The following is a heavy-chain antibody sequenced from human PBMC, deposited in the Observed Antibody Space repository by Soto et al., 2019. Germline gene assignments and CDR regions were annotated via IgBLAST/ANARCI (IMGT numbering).Heavy chain of an antibody. CDR1: GFTFSNYA. CDR2: ITGGGGNT. Sequence: PGGSLRLSCAASGFTFSNYAMSWVRQAPGKGLEWVSVITGGGGNTYYADSVKGRLTISRDNSKNTLYLQMNSLRAEDTAAYYCAKTVGAYGGFEYWRQGTLVTVSS. V-gene: IGHV3-23*01. D-gene: IGHD1-26*01. J-gene: IGHJ4*02. CDR3: AKTVGAYGGFEY.